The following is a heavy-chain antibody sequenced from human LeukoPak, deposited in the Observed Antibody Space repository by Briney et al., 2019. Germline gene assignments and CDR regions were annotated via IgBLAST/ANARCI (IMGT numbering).Heavy chain of an antibody. CDR3: ARGGRGNNWFDP. CDR1: GYTFTSYY. J-gene: IGHJ5*02. Sequence: ASVKVSCKASGYTFTSYYMHWVRQAPRQGLEWMGISHPSGGSTSYAQKFQGRVTMTRDMSTSTVYMELSSLRSEDPAVYYCARGGRGNNWFDPWRQGTLVTVSS. CDR2: SHPSGGST. V-gene: IGHV1-46*01. D-gene: IGHD2-15*01.